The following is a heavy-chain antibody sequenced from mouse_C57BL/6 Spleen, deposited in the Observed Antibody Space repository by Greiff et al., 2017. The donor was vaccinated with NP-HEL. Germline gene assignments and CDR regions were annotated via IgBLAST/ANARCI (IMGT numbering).Heavy chain of an antibody. V-gene: IGHV1-66*01. J-gene: IGHJ4*01. CDR2: IYPGSGNT. CDR3: ARVYDYPYYYAMDY. CDR1: GYSFTSYY. Sequence: QVQLQQSGPELVKPGASVKISCKASGYSFTSYYIHWVKQRPGQGLEWIGWIYPGSGNTKYNEKFKGKATLTADTSSSTAYMQLSSLTSVDSAVYDCARVYDYPYYYAMDYWGQGTSVTVSS. D-gene: IGHD2-4*01.